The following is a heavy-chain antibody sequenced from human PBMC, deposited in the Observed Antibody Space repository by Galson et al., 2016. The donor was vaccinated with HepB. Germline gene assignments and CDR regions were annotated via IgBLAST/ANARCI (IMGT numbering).Heavy chain of an antibody. V-gene: IGHV4-30-4*01. CDR1: GDSISSGDYY. J-gene: IGHJ5*02. CDR3: ARRTGAHLDR. CDR2: VYPSGST. D-gene: IGHD1-26*01. Sequence: TLSLTCPVSGDSISSGDYYWSWTRQSPGKGLEWIGYVYPSGSTSYNPSLRRRLIISVDTSKNQFSLSLNSVTVADTAIYFCARRTGAHLDRWSQGTLVTVSS.